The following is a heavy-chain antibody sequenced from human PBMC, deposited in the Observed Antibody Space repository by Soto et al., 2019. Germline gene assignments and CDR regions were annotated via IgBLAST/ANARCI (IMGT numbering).Heavy chain of an antibody. CDR1: GGSISSYY. CDR2: IYYSGST. J-gene: IGHJ6*02. Sequence: SETLSLTCTVSGGSISSYYWSWIRQPPGKGLEWIGYIYYSGSTNYNPSLKSRVTISVDTSKNQFSLKLSSVTAADTAVYYCVRDSVKGYDLYYYGMDVWGQGTTVTVSS. V-gene: IGHV4-59*01. CDR3: VRDSVKGYDLYYYGMDV. D-gene: IGHD5-12*01.